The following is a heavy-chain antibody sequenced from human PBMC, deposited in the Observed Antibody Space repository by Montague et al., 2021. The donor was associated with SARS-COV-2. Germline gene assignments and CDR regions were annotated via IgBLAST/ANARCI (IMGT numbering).Heavy chain of an antibody. CDR3: ATSSYDFWSGYTQGDNWFDP. Sequence: SETLSLTCAVSGGSISSSNWWSWVRQPPGKGLEWIGEIYHSGSTNHNPSLKSRVTISVDKSKNQFSLKLSSVTAADTAVYYCATSSYDFWSGYTQGDNWFDPWGQGTLVTVSS. J-gene: IGHJ5*02. CDR1: GGSISSSNW. D-gene: IGHD3-3*01. CDR2: IYHSGST. V-gene: IGHV4-4*02.